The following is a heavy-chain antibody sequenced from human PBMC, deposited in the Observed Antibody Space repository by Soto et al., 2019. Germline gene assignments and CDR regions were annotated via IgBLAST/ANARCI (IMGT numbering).Heavy chain of an antibody. CDR2: VSSTGST. CDR3: ARLYGGNLFDY. Sequence: SETLSLTCTVSGASITQYYWNWIRQSPGKGLEWIVSVSSTGSTVYNPSLTSRVTVSLDTSKNQFSLKLSSVTAADTAVYYCARLYGGNLFDYWGQGTLVTVSS. V-gene: IGHV4-4*08. D-gene: IGHD4-17*01. J-gene: IGHJ4*02. CDR1: GASITQYY.